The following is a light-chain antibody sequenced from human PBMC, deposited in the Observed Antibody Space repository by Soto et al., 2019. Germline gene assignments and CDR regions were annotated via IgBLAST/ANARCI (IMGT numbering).Light chain of an antibody. CDR3: SSYTSSSTPYV. J-gene: IGLJ1*01. Sequence: QSALTQPASVSGSPGQSITISCTGTSSDVGDYNYVSWYQQHPGKAPKLMIYDVSNRPSGVSNRFSDSKSGNTASLTISGLQAEDEADYYCSSYTSSSTPYVFGTGTKLTVL. CDR2: DVS. CDR1: SSDVGDYNY. V-gene: IGLV2-14*01.